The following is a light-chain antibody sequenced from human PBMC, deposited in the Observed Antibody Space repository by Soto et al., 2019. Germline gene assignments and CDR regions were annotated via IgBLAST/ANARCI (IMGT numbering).Light chain of an antibody. CDR1: SSDVGDYKY. Sequence: QSALTQPASVSGSPGQSITISCTGTSSDVGDYKYVSWYQQHPGKAPKLMIYEVRNRPSGVSNRFSGSKSGNTASLTISGLQAEDEADYYCSSYTSSSTLVFGGGTKVTVL. CDR3: SSYTSSSTLV. V-gene: IGLV2-14*03. J-gene: IGLJ2*01. CDR2: EVR.